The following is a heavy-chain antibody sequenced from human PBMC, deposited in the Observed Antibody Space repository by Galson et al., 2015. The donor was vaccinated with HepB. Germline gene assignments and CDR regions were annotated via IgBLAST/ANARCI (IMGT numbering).Heavy chain of an antibody. J-gene: IGHJ4*02. V-gene: IGHV4-30-4*01. CDR3: ARDPWGRGVAY. D-gene: IGHD7-27*01. Sequence: TLSLTCTVSGGSISSGDYYWSWIRQPPGKGLEWIGHIYYSGSTSYTPSLKSRVSISVDTSMNQFSLNLNSVTAADTAIYYCARDPWGRGVAYWGQGTLVTVSS. CDR2: IYYSGST. CDR1: GGSISSGDYY.